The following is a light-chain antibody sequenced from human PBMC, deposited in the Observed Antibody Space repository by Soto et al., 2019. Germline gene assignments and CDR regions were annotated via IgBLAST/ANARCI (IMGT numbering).Light chain of an antibody. Sequence: IQMTQSPSTLSASVGDRVTITCRASQSLSNRLAWYQQKPGKAPKVLIYDASSLESGVPSRFSGSGSGTDFILTISSLQPDDFATYYCQYYSAVWAFGQGTKV. V-gene: IGKV1-5*01. CDR3: QYYSAVWA. CDR2: DAS. J-gene: IGKJ1*01. CDR1: QSLSNR.